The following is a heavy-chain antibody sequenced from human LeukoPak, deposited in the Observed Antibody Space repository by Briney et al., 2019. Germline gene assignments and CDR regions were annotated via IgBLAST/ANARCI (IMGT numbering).Heavy chain of an antibody. V-gene: IGHV3-23*01. CDR1: GFTFSSYA. CDR2: IPGSGGAT. CDR3: ARARPWDSSRSYYFGMDV. Sequence: PGGSLRLSCAASGFTFSSYAMSWVRQAPGTGVEWVSSIPGSGGATYYADSVRGRFSISRDSSKNTVYLQMNSLRDEDTAVYYCARARPWDSSRSYYFGMDVWGHGTTVTVSS. D-gene: IGHD3-22*01. J-gene: IGHJ6*02.